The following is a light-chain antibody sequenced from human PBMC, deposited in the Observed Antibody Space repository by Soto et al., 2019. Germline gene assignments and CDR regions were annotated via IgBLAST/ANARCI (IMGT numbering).Light chain of an antibody. J-gene: IGKJ4*01. CDR1: QSVSSND. Sequence: EIVLTQSPGTLSLSPGERATLSCRASQSVSSNDLAWYQQKPGQPPRLLIYGASSRATGIPDRFSGSGSGTDFTLTISRVEPEDVAVYYCQQYDRSPLTFGGGTKVEIK. CDR3: QQYDRSPLT. CDR2: GAS. V-gene: IGKV3-20*01.